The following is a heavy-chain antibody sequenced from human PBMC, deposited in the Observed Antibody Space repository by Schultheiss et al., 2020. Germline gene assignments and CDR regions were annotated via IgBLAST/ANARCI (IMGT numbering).Heavy chain of an antibody. CDR3: ARGVAAALDP. CDR2: IYYSGST. Sequence: SETLSLTCAVYGGSFSGYYWSWIRQPPGKGLEWIGYIYYSGSTNYNPSLKSRVTISVDTSKNQLSLKVSSVTAADTAVYYCARGVAAALDPWGQGSLVTVSS. D-gene: IGHD6-13*01. CDR1: GGSFSGYY. J-gene: IGHJ5*02. V-gene: IGHV4-59*01.